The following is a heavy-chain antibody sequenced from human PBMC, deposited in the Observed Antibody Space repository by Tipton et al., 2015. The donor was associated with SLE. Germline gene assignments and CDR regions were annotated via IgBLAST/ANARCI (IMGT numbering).Heavy chain of an antibody. V-gene: IGHV4-61*09. D-gene: IGHD6-13*01. CDR3: ASRGGIRPMDV. Sequence: TLSLTCSVSGGSISSGSYYWSWIRQPAGKGLEWIGHIYTSGSTNYNPSLKSRVTISVDTSKNQFSLKLSSVTAADTAVYYCASRGGIRPMDVWGKGTTVTVSS. CDR2: IYTSGST. CDR1: GGSISSGSYY. J-gene: IGHJ6*03.